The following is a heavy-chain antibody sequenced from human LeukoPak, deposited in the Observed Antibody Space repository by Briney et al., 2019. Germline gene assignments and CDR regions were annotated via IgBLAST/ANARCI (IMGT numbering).Heavy chain of an antibody. CDR2: IFSSGST. CDR3: ARGPAFDF. Sequence: PSETLSLTCTVSGGSITNYYWSWIWQPPGKRLEWLGYIFSSGSTKYNPSLKSHVTISLDTSKNQFSLKLSSVTAADTAVYYCARGPAFDFWGQGALVTVSS. J-gene: IGHJ4*02. CDR1: GGSITNYY. V-gene: IGHV4-59*01.